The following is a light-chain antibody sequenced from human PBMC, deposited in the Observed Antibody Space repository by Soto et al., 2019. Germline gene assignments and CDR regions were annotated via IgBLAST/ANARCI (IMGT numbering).Light chain of an antibody. CDR3: LLDYAYFWA. V-gene: IGKV1-5*03. J-gene: IGKJ1*01. CDR1: QSISSW. Sequence: DIQMTQSPSTLSASVGDRVTITCRASQSISSWLAWYQQKPGKAPKLLIYKASSLESGVPSRFSGSGSGTEFTLTISSLQPDDFATYYCLLDYAYFWAFGQGTKVDI. CDR2: KAS.